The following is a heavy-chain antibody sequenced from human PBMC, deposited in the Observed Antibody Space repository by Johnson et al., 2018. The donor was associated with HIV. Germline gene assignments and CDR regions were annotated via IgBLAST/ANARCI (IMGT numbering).Heavy chain of an antibody. J-gene: IGHJ3*02. CDR3: ARGSSSWYGVFDAFDI. CDR2: ISFHSGTI. Sequence: EVQLVESGGGVVQPGGSLRLSCAASGFTFSNYAMYWVRQAPGKGLEWVAGISFHSGTIGYAASVKGRFTISRDNAKNSLYLQMNSLRAEDTAVYYCARGSSSWYGVFDAFDIWGQGTMVTVSS. D-gene: IGHD6-13*01. V-gene: IGHV3-48*04. CDR1: GFTFSNYA.